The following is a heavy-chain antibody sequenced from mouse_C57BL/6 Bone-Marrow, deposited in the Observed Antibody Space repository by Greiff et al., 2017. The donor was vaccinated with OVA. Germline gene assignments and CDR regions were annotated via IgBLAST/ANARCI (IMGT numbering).Heavy chain of an antibody. CDR1: GYTFTDYE. V-gene: IGHV1-15*01. D-gene: IGHD2-1*01. J-gene: IGHJ1*03. CDR2: IDPETGGT. Sequence: VKLVESGAELVRPGASVTLSCKASGYTFTDYEMHWVKQTPVHGLEWIGAIDPETGGTAYNQKFKGKAILTADKSSSTAYMELRSLTSEDSAVYYCTIPYGNYVYWYFDVWGTGTTVTVSS. CDR3: TIPYGNYVYWYFDV.